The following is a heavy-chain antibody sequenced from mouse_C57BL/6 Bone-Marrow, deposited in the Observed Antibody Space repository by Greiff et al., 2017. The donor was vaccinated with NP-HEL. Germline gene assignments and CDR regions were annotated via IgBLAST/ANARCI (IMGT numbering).Heavy chain of an antibody. CDR3: ARDTIVAWFAY. V-gene: IGHV5-4*01. CDR2: ISDGGSYT. D-gene: IGHD2-12*01. Sequence: EVQGVESGGGLVKPGGSLKLSCAASGFTFSSYAMSWVRQTPEKRLEWVATISDGGSYTYYPDNVKGRFTISRDNTKNNLYLQMSHLKSEDTAMYYCARDTIVAWFAYWGQGTLVTVSA. J-gene: IGHJ3*01. CDR1: GFTFSSYA.